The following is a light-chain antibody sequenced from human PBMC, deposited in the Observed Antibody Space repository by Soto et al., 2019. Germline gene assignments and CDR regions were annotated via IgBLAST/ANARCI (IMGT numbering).Light chain of an antibody. Sequence: QSVLTQPASVSGSPGQSITISCTGTSSDVGNYNYVSWYQQYPGRVPKLLIYMVSNRASGVSNRFSGSKSGNTASLTISGLQAEDEADYFCNSPTPGSLYVFGTGTKVTV. CDR2: MVS. CDR1: SSDVGNYNY. V-gene: IGLV2-14*01. CDR3: NSPTPGSLYV. J-gene: IGLJ1*01.